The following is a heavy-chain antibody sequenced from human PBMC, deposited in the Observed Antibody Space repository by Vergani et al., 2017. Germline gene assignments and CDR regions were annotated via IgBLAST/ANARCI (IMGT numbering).Heavy chain of an antibody. CDR1: GGSVSNGSYY. Sequence: QVQLQESGPGLVKPSETLSLTCTVSGGSVSNGSYYWSWIRQPPGKGLEWIGYIYYSGSTNYNPSLKSRVTISVDTSKNQFSLKLSSVTAADTAVYYCARGIGSGSYLYAFDIWGQGTMVTVSS. J-gene: IGHJ3*02. D-gene: IGHD3-10*01. V-gene: IGHV4-61*01. CDR2: IYYSGST. CDR3: ARGIGSGSYLYAFDI.